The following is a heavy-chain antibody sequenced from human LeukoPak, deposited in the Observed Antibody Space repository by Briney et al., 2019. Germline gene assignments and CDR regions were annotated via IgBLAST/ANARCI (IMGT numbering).Heavy chain of an antibody. CDR3: ARLYSSGWDY. J-gene: IGHJ4*02. CDR1: GFTFSSYE. Sequence: GGSLRLSCAASGFTFSSYEMIWVRQAPGKGLEWVSYISSSGSTIYYADSVKGRFTISRDNAKNSLYLQMNSLRAEDTAVYYCARLYSSGWDYWGQGTLVTVSS. CDR2: ISSSGSTI. D-gene: IGHD6-19*01. V-gene: IGHV3-48*03.